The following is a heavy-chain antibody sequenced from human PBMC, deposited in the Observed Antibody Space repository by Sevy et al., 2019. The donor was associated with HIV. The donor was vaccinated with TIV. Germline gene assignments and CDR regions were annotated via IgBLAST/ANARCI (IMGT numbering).Heavy chain of an antibody. CDR2: IYWDDDK. CDR3: AHRPDNYDILTGYFPNWFDP. J-gene: IGHJ5*02. V-gene: IGHV2-5*02. D-gene: IGHD3-9*01. CDR1: GFSLTTSGVG. Sequence: SGPTLVNPTQTLTLTCTFSGFSLTTSGVGVGWIRQPPGKALEWLALIYWDDDKRYSPSLKSRLTITKDTSKNQVVLTMTNKDPVDTATYYCAHRPDNYDILTGYFPNWFDPWGQGTLVTVSS.